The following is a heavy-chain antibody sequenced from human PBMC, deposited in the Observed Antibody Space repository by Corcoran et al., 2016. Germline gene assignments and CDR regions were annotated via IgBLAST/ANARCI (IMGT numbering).Heavy chain of an antibody. CDR1: GDSVSSNSAA. D-gene: IGHD5-18*01. Sequence: QVQLQQSGPGLVKPSQTLSLTCAISGDSVSSNSAAWNWIRQSPSRGLEWLGRTYYRSKWYNDYAVSVKSRITINPDTSKNQFSLQLNSVTPEDTAGYYCARSRNGGPGGYSYYYGMDVWGQGTTVTVSS. V-gene: IGHV6-1*01. CDR2: TYYRSKWYN. J-gene: IGHJ6*02. CDR3: ARSRNGGPGGYSYYYGMDV.